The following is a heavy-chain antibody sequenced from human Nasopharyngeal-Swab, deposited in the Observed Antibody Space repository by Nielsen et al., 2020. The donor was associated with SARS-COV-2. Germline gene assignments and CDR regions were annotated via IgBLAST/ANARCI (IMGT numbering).Heavy chain of an antibody. CDR1: GGSVSSGSYY. J-gene: IGHJ6*02. CDR3: AREGIAITIFGVVTRYGMDV. Sequence: SETLSLTCTVSGGSVSSGSYYWSWIRQPPGKGLEWIGYIYYSGSTNYNPSLKSRVTISVDTSKNQFSLKLSSVTAADTAVYYCAREGIAITIFGVVTRYGMDVWGQGTTVTVSS. CDR2: IYYSGST. V-gene: IGHV4-61*01. D-gene: IGHD3-3*01.